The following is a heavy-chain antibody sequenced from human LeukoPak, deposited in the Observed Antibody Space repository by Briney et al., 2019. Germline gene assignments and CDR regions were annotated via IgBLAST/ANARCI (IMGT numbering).Heavy chain of an antibody. Sequence: SDTLSLTCAVYGGSFSGYYWSWIRQPPGKGLEWIGEINHSGSTIYNPSLKSRVTISVDTSKNQFSLKLSSVTAADTAVYYCARGFTLVTGMDVWGQGTTVTVSS. CDR2: INHSGST. J-gene: IGHJ6*02. D-gene: IGHD5-18*01. V-gene: IGHV4-34*01. CDR3: ARGFTLVTGMDV. CDR1: GGSFSGYY.